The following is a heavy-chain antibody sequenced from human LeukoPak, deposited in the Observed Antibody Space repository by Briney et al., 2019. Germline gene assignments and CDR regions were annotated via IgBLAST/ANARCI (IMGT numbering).Heavy chain of an antibody. CDR2: FDPEDGET. CDR1: GYTLTELS. Sequence: ASVKVSCKVSGYTLTELSMHWVRQAPGKGLEWMGGFDPEDGETIYAQKFQGRFTISRDNSKNTVFLQMNSLRAEDTAVYYCARVIVDTGYDAFDIWGQGTMVTVSS. CDR3: ARVIVDTGYDAFDI. D-gene: IGHD5-18*01. V-gene: IGHV1-24*01. J-gene: IGHJ3*02.